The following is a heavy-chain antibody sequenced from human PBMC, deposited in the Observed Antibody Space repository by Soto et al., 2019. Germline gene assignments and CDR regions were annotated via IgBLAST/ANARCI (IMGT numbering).Heavy chain of an antibody. J-gene: IGHJ4*02. D-gene: IGHD2-2*01. CDR2: ITGSSSNT. CDR1: VFTFSDYD. CDR3: ARDRPGYCSGTTSQTLDY. Sequence: GSLRLSCASSVFTFSDYDMSWIRQAPGKGLEWISYITGSSSNTNYADSVKGRFTISRDNAKNSLYLQMNSLRAEDTAVYYCARDRPGYCSGTTSQTLDYWGQGTQVTVSS. V-gene: IGHV3-11*06.